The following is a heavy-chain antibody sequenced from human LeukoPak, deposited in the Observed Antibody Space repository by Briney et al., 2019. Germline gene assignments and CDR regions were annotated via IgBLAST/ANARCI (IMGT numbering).Heavy chain of an antibody. CDR1: GFTLGPYA. V-gene: IGHV3-43*02. Sequence: GGSLRLSCAASGFTLGPYAMHWVRQRPGKGLEWVAHINADGGRTFYADSVEGRFTISRDNSKDSLYLQMNSLTTDGTALYYCGTWAFYHSLGVWGQGTTVTISS. CDR3: GTWAFYHSLGV. CDR2: INADGGRT. D-gene: IGHD2/OR15-2a*01. J-gene: IGHJ6*02.